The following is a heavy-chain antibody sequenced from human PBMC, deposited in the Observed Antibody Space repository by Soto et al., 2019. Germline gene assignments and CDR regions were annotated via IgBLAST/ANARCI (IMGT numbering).Heavy chain of an antibody. CDR1: GYTFTAYY. CDR3: ATLXXAXXXHXXAXGXSDH. Sequence: SVKVSCKASGYTFTAYYMHWVRQTPGQGLEWMGQINPNSGDTKYAQQFQGRVTMTRDTSISTAYMELSSLTSDDTAEYYCATLXXAXXXHXXAXGXSDHWGQGTLVTVSS. CDR2: INPNSGDT. J-gene: IGHJ4*02. V-gene: IGHV1-2*06.